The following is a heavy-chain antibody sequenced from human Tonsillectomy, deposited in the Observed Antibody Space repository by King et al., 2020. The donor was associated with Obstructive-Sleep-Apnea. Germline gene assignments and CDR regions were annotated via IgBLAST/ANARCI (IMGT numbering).Heavy chain of an antibody. CDR2: IYYIGST. CDR1: GGSISSGGYY. V-gene: IGHV4-31*03. D-gene: IGHD3-22*01. CDR3: ARDRIYYDGDAFDI. J-gene: IGHJ3*02. Sequence: QLQESGPGLVKPSQTLSLTCTVSGGSISSGGYYWSWIRQHPGKGMEGIGYIYYIGSTYYNPSLKSRVTISVETSKNQFSLKLSSVTAADTAVYYGARDRIYYDGDAFDIWGQGTMVTVSS.